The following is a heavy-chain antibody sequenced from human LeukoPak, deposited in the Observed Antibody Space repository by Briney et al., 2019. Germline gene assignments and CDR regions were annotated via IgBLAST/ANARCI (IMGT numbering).Heavy chain of an antibody. CDR1: GYSFTRYD. J-gene: IGHJ4*02. V-gene: IGHV1-8*03. CDR2: MSPNSGNG. D-gene: IGHD1-26*01. CDR3: ARASGSYFNY. Sequence: ASVKVSCKASGYSFTRYDINWVRQATGQGLEWMGWMSPNSGNGGYAQNFQGRVTITRNTPINTAYMELSSLTSEDTAVYYCARASGSYFNYWGQGTLVTVSS.